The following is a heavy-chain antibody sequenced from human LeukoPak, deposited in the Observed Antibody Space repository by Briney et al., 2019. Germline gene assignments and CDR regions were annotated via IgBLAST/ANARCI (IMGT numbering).Heavy chain of an antibody. J-gene: IGHJ5*02. D-gene: IGHD2-2*01. CDR1: GGSISSGLYP. CDR2: IYHTGST. V-gene: IGHV4-30-2*01. Sequence: SDTLSLTCDVSGGSISSGLYPWSWIRQPLGKGLEWIGHIYHTGSTYYNPSLKSRVTISVDTSKNQFSLRLSSVTAADTAVYYCARLQYCSGTSCYWFDPWGQGTLVTVSS. CDR3: ARLQYCSGTSCYWFDP.